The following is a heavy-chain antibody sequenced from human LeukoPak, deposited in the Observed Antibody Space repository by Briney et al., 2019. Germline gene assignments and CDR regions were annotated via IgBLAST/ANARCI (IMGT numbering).Heavy chain of an antibody. J-gene: IGHJ4*02. V-gene: IGHV3-7*01. Sequence: PVGSLRLSCAASGFTFSSYWMSWVRQAPGKGLEWVANIKQDGSEKYYVDSVKGRFTISRDNAKNSLYLQMNSLRAEDTAVYYCARGDYDFWTGYYLFDYWGQGTLVTVSS. D-gene: IGHD3-3*01. CDR2: IKQDGSEK. CDR1: GFTFSSYW. CDR3: ARGDYDFWTGYYLFDY.